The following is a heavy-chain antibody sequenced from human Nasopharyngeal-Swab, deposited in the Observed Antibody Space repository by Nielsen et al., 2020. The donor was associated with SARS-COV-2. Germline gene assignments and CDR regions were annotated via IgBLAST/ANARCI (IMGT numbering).Heavy chain of an antibody. CDR2: LHSDGSGT. D-gene: IGHD5-24*01. Sequence: GESLKISCAASGFTISRYWMLWVRHAPGKGLVWVSRLHSDGSGTTYADSVRGRFTISRDNAKNTLYLQMNSLRAEDTAVYYRARGGDGYSMDYWGQGTLVTVSS. V-gene: IGHV3-74*01. CDR3: ARGGDGYSMDY. J-gene: IGHJ4*02. CDR1: GFTISRYW.